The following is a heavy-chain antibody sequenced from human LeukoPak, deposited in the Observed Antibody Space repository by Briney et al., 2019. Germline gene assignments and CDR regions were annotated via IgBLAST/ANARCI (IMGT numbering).Heavy chain of an antibody. CDR2: ISSSSSYI. J-gene: IGHJ3*02. Sequence: GSLRLSCAASGFTFSSYSMNWVRQAPGKGLEWVSSISSSSSYIYYADSVKGRFTISRDNAKNSLYLQMNSLRAEDTAVYYCARDQYYYDSSGYYPSGAFDIWGQGTMVTASS. CDR3: ARDQYYYDSSGYYPSGAFDI. V-gene: IGHV3-21*01. D-gene: IGHD3-22*01. CDR1: GFTFSSYS.